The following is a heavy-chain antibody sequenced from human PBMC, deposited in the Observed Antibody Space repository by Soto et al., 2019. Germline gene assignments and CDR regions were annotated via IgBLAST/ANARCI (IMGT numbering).Heavy chain of an antibody. CDR1: GFTFPNYA. CDR2: ITGSGGAT. D-gene: IGHD1-7*01. Sequence: EVQLLESGGDLVQPGGSLRLSCAASGFTFPNYAMSWVRQAPGKGLEWVSSITGSGGATYYGDYVKGRFTISRDSSKNTLFLQMNSLTVEDTAIYYCAKDRISSRYNWNSEGFDSWGQGTLVTVSS. V-gene: IGHV3-23*01. CDR3: AKDRISSRYNWNSEGFDS. J-gene: IGHJ4*02.